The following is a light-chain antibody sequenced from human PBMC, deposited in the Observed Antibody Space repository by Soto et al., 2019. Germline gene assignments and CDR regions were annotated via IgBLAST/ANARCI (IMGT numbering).Light chain of an antibody. CDR1: SSNIGAGYD. CDR3: QSYDSSLSAV. Sequence: QSVLTQPPSLSGAPGQRVTISCTGSSSNIGAGYDVHWYQQIPGTAPKLLIYGNSNRPSGVPDRFSGSKSGTSASLAITGLQAEDEADYYCQSYDSSLSAVFGGGTQLTVL. J-gene: IGLJ7*01. CDR2: GNS. V-gene: IGLV1-40*01.